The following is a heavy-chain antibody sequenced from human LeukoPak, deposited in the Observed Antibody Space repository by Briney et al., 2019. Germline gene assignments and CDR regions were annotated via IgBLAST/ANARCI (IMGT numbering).Heavy chain of an antibody. CDR2: IYYSGST. CDR3: AREGAARNWFDP. CDR1: GGSISSYY. V-gene: IGHV4-59*01. Sequence: SETLSLTCTVSGGSISSYYWSWIRQPPGKGLEWIGCIYYSGSTNYNPSLKSRVTISVDTSKNQFSLKLSSVTAADTAVYYCAREGAARNWFDPWGQGTLVTVSS. J-gene: IGHJ5*02. D-gene: IGHD6-6*01.